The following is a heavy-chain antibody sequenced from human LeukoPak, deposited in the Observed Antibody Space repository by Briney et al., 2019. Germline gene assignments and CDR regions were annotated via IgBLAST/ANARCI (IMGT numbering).Heavy chain of an antibody. CDR3: ARPGWTYYYGAGIEAFDI. Sequence: AESLKISCKGSGHTFTNYWICWVRQMPGKGLEWMGFIYPGDSDIRYSPSFQGQVTISADKSISTAYLQWSSLKASDTAMYYCARPGWTYYYGAGIEAFDIWGQGTMVTVSS. CDR2: IYPGDSDI. V-gene: IGHV5-51*01. CDR1: GHTFTNYW. J-gene: IGHJ3*02. D-gene: IGHD3-10*01.